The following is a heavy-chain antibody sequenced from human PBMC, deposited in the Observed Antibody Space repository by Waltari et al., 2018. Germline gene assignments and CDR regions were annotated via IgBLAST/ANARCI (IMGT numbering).Heavy chain of an antibody. Sequence: QVQLVQSGAEVKKPRSSVKVSCKASGGTFNSYAVSWVRQAPGQGLEWMGGIIPMIGIADYAQRFQGRVTITADESTSTVYMELSSLRSEDTAVYYCAREGYNSGWDAVYFQHWGQGTLVTVSS. D-gene: IGHD6-19*01. CDR1: GGTFNSYA. CDR3: AREGYNSGWDAVYFQH. CDR2: IIPMIGIA. J-gene: IGHJ1*01. V-gene: IGHV1-69*12.